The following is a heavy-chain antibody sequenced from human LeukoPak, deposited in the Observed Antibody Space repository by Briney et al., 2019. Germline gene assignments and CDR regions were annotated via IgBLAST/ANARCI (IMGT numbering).Heavy chain of an antibody. Sequence: PGGSLRLSCAASGFTFSSYEMNWVRQAPGKGLEWVSYISSSGSTIYYADSVKGRFTISRDNAKNSLYLQMNSLRAEDTAVYDCAREFLSWAIDYWGQGTLVTVSS. V-gene: IGHV3-48*03. D-gene: IGHD2-15*01. CDR1: GFTFSSYE. J-gene: IGHJ4*02. CDR2: ISSSGSTI. CDR3: AREFLSWAIDY.